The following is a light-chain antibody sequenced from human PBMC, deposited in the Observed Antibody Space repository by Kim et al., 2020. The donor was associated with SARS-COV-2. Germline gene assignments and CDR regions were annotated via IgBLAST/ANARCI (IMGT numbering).Light chain of an antibody. V-gene: IGKV1-16*02. Sequence: AFVEDRVTLSCRASQGIGQKLAWFQHKPGKAPKLLIFGGSRLQSGVPSKFSGSGSGTDFSLSITSLQPEDSATYYCQHYYTYPITFGQGTRLEIK. J-gene: IGKJ5*01. CDR2: GGS. CDR3: QHYYTYPIT. CDR1: QGIGQK.